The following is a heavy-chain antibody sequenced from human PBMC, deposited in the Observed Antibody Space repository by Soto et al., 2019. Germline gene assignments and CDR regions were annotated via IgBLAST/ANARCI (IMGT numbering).Heavy chain of an antibody. Sequence: QVHLQQWGAGLLKPSETLSLTCAVYGGSFSDTYWNWFRQPPGKGLEWIGEINHNTNTIYNPSLAGRVTISVATSKNPCSLKLTSVTAADTAVYYCARGVRLFRGSFDPWGQGALVTVSS. J-gene: IGHJ5*02. V-gene: IGHV4-34*01. CDR2: INHNTNT. CDR3: ARGVRLFRGSFDP. CDR1: GGSFSDTY. D-gene: IGHD2-15*01.